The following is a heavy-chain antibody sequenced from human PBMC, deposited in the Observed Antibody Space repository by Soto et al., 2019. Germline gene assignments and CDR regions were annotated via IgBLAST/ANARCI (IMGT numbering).Heavy chain of an antibody. CDR1: GFSFDDYG. J-gene: IGHJ4*02. Sequence: EVQLVESGGGSVQPGRSLRLSCEASGFSFDDYGMHWVRQGPGKGLEWVSGISWDSGDIYYVDSVKGRFTISRDNAKKSLYLQMNSLRNEDTALYYCARDNDLDRDGPFDYWGQGILVTVSS. CDR3: ARDNDLDRDGPFDY. D-gene: IGHD2-2*03. CDR2: ISWDSGDI. V-gene: IGHV3-9*01.